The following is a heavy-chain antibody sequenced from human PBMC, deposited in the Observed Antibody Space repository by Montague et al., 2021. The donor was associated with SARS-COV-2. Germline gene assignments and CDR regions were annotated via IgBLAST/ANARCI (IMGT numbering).Heavy chain of an antibody. D-gene: IGHD1-26*01. CDR1: GGSISNYY. CDR2: IHYSWST. Sequence: SETLSLTCTVSGGSISNYYWSWIRQPPGKGLEWIWYIHYSWSTSSHPSLKDRVTISIDMSKNQFSLSLSSVTAADTAMSYCAGHGLEGANTYYFGLDVWGQGTTVTVSS. CDR3: AGHGLEGANTYYFGLDV. J-gene: IGHJ6*02. V-gene: IGHV4-59*08.